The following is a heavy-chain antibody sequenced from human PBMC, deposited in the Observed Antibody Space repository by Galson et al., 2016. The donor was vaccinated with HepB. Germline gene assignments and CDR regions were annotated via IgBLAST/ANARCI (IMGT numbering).Heavy chain of an antibody. V-gene: IGHV1-69*13. CDR3: ATVGYCSSTRCYGGLYDAFDI. CDR2: IIRIFGAA. CDR1: GGTFTLSA. J-gene: IGHJ3*02. Sequence: SVKVSCKASGGTFTLSAISWVRQAPGQGLEWVGGIIRIFGAAYYAQKFQGRVTISVDESTSTAHMELSSLRSQDTAVYYCATVGYCSSTRCYGGLYDAFDIWGQGTVVTVSS. D-gene: IGHD2-2*01.